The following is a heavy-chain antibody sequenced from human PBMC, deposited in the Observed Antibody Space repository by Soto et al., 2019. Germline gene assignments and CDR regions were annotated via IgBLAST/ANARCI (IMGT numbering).Heavy chain of an antibody. CDR1: GDSISRYY. D-gene: IGHD3-10*01. CDR3: ARAPTYSYGSGSPYCFHGMEL. J-gene: IGHJ6*02. V-gene: IGHV4-59*01. CDR2: IYDGGCT. Sequence: AETLSLTCTVSGDSISRYYRIWIRPSPGKGLEWIGYIYDGGCTRYNPSLRSRVTISADTSENQFSLKLSSVTAADTAVYYCARAPTYSYGSGSPYCFHGMELCGQGTPFTVSS.